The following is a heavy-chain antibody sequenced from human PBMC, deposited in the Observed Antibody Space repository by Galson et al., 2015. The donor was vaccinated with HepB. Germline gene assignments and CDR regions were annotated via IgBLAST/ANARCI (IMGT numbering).Heavy chain of an antibody. CDR3: ASGDYGGNYDY. Sequence: SLRLSCAASGFTFSSYWMSWVRQAPGKGLEWVANIKQDGSEKYYVDSVKGRFTISRDNAKNSLYLQMNSLRAEDTAVYYCASGDYGGNYDYWGQGTLVTVSS. V-gene: IGHV3-7*03. J-gene: IGHJ4*02. CDR2: IKQDGSEK. CDR1: GFTFSSYW. D-gene: IGHD4-23*01.